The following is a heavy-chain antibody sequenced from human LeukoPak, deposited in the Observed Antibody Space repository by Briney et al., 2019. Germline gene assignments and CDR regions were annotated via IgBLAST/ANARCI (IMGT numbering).Heavy chain of an antibody. CDR3: AKDYDYGGNHYYYYGMDV. J-gene: IGHJ6*02. CDR2: ISGSGGST. CDR1: GFTFSSYA. V-gene: IGHV3-23*01. Sequence: GGSLRLSCAASGFTFSSYAMSWVRQAPGKGLEWVSAISGSGGSTYYADSVKGRSTISRDNSKNTLYLQMNSLRAEDTAVYYCAKDYDYGGNHYYYYGMDVWGQGTTVTVPS. D-gene: IGHD4-23*01.